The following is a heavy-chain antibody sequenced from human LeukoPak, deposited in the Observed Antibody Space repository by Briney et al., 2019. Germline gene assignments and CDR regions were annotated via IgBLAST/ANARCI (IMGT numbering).Heavy chain of an antibody. D-gene: IGHD3-3*01. V-gene: IGHV1-69*05. CDR3: ARTYYDFWSGPRDHAFDI. Sequence: SVKVSCKASGGTFSSYAISWVRQAPGQGLEWMGRIIPIFGTANYAQKFQGRVTITTDESTSTAYMELSSLRSEDTAVYYCARTYYDFWSGPRDHAFDIWGQGTMVTVSS. CDR1: GGTFSSYA. CDR2: IIPIFGTA. J-gene: IGHJ3*02.